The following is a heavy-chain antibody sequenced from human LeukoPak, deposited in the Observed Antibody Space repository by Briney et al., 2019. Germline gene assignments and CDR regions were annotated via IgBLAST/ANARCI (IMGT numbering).Heavy chain of an antibody. D-gene: IGHD3-22*01. J-gene: IGHJ4*02. Sequence: GGSLRLSCAASGFTFSSYEMNWVRQAPGKGLEWVSYISSSSSTIYYADSVKGRFTISRDNAKNSLYLQMNSLRAEDTAVYYCARRLNYYDSRVDDYWGQGTLVTVSS. V-gene: IGHV3-48*01. CDR1: GFTFSSYE. CDR3: ARRLNYYDSRVDDY. CDR2: ISSSSSTI.